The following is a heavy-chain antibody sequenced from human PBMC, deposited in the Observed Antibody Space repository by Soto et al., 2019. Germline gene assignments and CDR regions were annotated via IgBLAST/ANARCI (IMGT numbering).Heavy chain of an antibody. V-gene: IGHV3-21*06. CDR1: GFTFSAYN. Sequence: GGSLRLSCAASGFTFSAYNMNWVRQPPGKGLEWVSSITSSSSSIYYADSLKGRFTISRDNAKNSLYLQMNSLRAEDTAVYYCARHQGDNGWFDHWAQATLVTVSS. D-gene: IGHD2-21*02. J-gene: IGHJ5*02. CDR2: ITSSSSSI. CDR3: ARHQGDNGWFDH.